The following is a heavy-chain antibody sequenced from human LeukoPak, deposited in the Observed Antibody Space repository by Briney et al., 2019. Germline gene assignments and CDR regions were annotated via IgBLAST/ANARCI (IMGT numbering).Heavy chain of an antibody. Sequence: SETLSLTCTVSGGSISSGDYYWSWIRQPPGKDLEWIVYIYYSGSTYYNPSLKSRVTISVDTSKNQFSLKLSSVTAADTAVYYCARDGAAAGILPSDYWGQGTLVTVSS. J-gene: IGHJ4*02. CDR3: ARDGAAAGILPSDY. V-gene: IGHV4-30-4*01. CDR2: IYYSGST. CDR1: GGSISSGDYY. D-gene: IGHD6-13*01.